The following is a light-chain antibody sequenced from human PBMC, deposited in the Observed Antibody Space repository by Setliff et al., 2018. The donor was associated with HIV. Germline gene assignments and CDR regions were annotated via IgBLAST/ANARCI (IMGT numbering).Light chain of an antibody. CDR2: EVR. Sequence: QSVLAQPASVSGSPGQSITISCTGTNSDVGGYSYVSWYQQHPGKAPKLIIYEVRNRPSGVSNRFSGSKSGNTASLTISGLQAEDEADYYCISYATTNTLPFGTGTKVTVL. J-gene: IGLJ1*01. CDR1: NSDVGGYSY. V-gene: IGLV2-14*01. CDR3: ISYATTNTLP.